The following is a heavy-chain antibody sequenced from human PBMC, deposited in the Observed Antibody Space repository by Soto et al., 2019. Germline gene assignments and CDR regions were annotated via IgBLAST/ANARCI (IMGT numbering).Heavy chain of an antibody. CDR3: AIDQRQGQRFDP. Sequence: SETLSLTCAVSDASISSGGYSWHWIRQPPGKGLEWIGYIYQSRSTHYNPSLKGPVTISVDTSKNQFSLKLSSVTAADTGVYYCAIDQRQGQRFDPWGHGTLVTV. CDR1: DASISSGGYS. D-gene: IGHD3-3*01. CDR2: IYQSRST. J-gene: IGHJ5*02. V-gene: IGHV4-30-2*01.